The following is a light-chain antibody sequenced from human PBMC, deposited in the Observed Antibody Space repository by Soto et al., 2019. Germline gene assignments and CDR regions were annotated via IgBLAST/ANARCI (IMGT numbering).Light chain of an antibody. CDR3: SSYTSDSTFLI. CDR1: SSDVGPYNY. J-gene: IGLJ2*01. CDR2: EVS. V-gene: IGLV2-14*01. Sequence: QPVLTQPASVSGSPGQSISISCTGTSSDVGPYNYVSWYQQHPGKAPKLMIFEVSNRPSGVSNRFSGSKSGYTASLTISGLQPEDEAEYYCSSYTSDSTFLIFGGGTKVTVL.